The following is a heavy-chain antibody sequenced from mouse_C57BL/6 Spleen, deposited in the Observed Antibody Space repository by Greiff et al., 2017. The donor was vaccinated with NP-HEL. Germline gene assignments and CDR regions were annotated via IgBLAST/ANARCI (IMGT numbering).Heavy chain of an antibody. CDR1: GYTFTSYW. CDR3: ASGGRYDGPFDY. D-gene: IGHD2-3*01. V-gene: IGHV1-50*01. J-gene: IGHJ2*01. CDR2: IDPSDSYT. Sequence: QVQLQQSGAELVKPGASVKLSCKASGYTFTSYWMQWVKQRPGQGLEWIGEIDPSDSYTNYNQKFKGKATLTVDTSSSTAYMQLSSLTSEDSAVYYCASGGRYDGPFDYWGQGTTLTVSS.